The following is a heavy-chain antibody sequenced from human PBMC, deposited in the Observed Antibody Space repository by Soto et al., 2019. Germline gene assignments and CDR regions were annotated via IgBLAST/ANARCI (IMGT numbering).Heavy chain of an antibody. V-gene: IGHV1-18*04. CDR1: GYTFSRFS. D-gene: IGHD2-15*01. CDR3: ARETGVVVIVKGEFEF. CDR2: ISGNTGKT. Sequence: VQLVQSGAEVKKPGASVKVSCKASGYTFSRFSISWVRQAPGQGLEWMGWISGNTGKTHYAQKFQDRVTMTADTSKNTAHMELRSLRSDDTAVYYCARETGVVVIVKGEFEFWGQGTLVTVSS. J-gene: IGHJ4*02.